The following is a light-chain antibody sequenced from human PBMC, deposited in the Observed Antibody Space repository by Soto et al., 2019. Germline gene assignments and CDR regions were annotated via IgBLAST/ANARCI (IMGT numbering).Light chain of an antibody. J-gene: IGLJ1*01. CDR2: DVS. Sequence: QAVPNPPAPVFGSPGQSVPISCTGTNSDVGGYNYVSWYRHHPGKAPKLMIYDVSNRPSGVSNRFSGSKSGNTASLTISGLQPEDEADYYCCSYTTSNTRQIVFGTGTKVTVL. V-gene: IGLV2-14*03. CDR1: NSDVGGYNY. CDR3: CSYTTSNTRQIV.